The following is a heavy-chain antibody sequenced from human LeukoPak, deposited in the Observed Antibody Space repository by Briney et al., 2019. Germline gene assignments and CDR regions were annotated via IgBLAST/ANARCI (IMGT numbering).Heavy chain of an antibody. Sequence: PGGSLRPSCAASGFTFSSYAMHWVRQAPGKGLEWVAVISYDGSNKYYADSVKGRFTISRDNSKNTLYLQMNSLRAEDTAVYYCARDPAVDAFDIWGQGTMVTVSS. V-gene: IGHV3-30-3*01. CDR1: GFTFSSYA. D-gene: IGHD6-25*01. J-gene: IGHJ3*02. CDR3: ARDPAVDAFDI. CDR2: ISYDGSNK.